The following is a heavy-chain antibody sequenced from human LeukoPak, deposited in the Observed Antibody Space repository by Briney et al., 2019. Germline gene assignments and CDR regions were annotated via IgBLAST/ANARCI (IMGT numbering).Heavy chain of an antibody. D-gene: IGHD2-15*01. V-gene: IGHV3-9*01. CDR2: ISWNSGSI. J-gene: IGHJ6*03. CDR1: GFTFDDYA. CDR3: ARDRGGGHMDV. Sequence: GGSLRLSCAASGFTFDDYAMHWVRQAPGKGLEWVSGISWNSGSIGYADSVKGRFTISRENAKNSLYLQMNSLRAGDTAVYYCARDRGGGHMDVWGKGTTVTISS.